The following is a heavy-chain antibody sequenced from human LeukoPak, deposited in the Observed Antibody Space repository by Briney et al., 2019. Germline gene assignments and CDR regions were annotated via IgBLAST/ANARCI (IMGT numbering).Heavy chain of an antibody. CDR2: IIPIFGTA. D-gene: IGHD2-2*01. CDR1: GGTFSSYA. CDR3: ARVVSIAAMRGLYYFDY. Sequence: SVKVSCTASGGTFSSYAISWVRQAPGQGLEWMGGIIPIFGTANYAQKFQGRVTITADESTSTAYMELSSLRSEDTAVYYCARVVSIAAMRGLYYFDYWGQGTLVTVSS. J-gene: IGHJ4*02. V-gene: IGHV1-69*13.